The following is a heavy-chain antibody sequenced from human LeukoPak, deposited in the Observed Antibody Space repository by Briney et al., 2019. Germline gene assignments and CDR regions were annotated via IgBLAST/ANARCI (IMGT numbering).Heavy chain of an antibody. D-gene: IGHD2-15*01. CDR2: INPSGGST. CDR1: GYTFTSYY. V-gene: IGHV1-46*01. CDR3: ARGPLVVVAATRDDAFDI. Sequence: ASVKVSCKASGYTFTSYYMHWVRQAPGQGLEWMGIINPSGGSTSYAQKFQGRVTMTRDMSTSTVYMELSSLRSEDTAVYYCARGPLVVVAATRDDAFDIWGQGTMVTVSS. J-gene: IGHJ3*02.